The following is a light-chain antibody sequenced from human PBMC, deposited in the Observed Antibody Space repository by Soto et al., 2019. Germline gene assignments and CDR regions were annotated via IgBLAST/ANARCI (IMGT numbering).Light chain of an antibody. V-gene: IGKV3-20*01. CDR2: GAS. Sequence: EIVLTQSPGTLSLSPGERATLSCRASQSVSSSYLAWYQQKPGQAPRLLIYGASSRATGIPDRFSGGGSGADFTLTIRRLEPEDFGVYYCKQYHNSILMFGQGTKVDIK. CDR3: KQYHNSILM. CDR1: QSVSSSY. J-gene: IGKJ1*01.